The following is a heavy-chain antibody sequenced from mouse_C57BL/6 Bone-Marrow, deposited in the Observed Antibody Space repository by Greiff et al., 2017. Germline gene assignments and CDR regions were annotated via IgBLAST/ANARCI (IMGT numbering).Heavy chain of an antibody. Sequence: QVQLQQSGAELARPGASVKLSCKASGYTFTSYGISWVKQSTGQGLEWIGEIYPRSGNTYYNEKFKGKATLTADKSYSPAYMELRSLTSKVSAVYFGARPCYYGSSQRFYAMDYWGQGTSVTVSS. D-gene: IGHD1-1*01. CDR1: GYTFTSYG. J-gene: IGHJ4*01. CDR2: IYPRSGNT. V-gene: IGHV1-81*01. CDR3: ARPCYYGSSQRFYAMDY.